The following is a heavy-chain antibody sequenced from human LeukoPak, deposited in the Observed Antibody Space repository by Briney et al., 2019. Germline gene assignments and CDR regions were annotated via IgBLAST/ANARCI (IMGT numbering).Heavy chain of an antibody. CDR2: IKPSNGDT. V-gene: IGHV1-2*02. CDR3: ASPPLSSAMYYAH. Sequence: ASVKVSCKASGYNFSGHYMHWVRQAPGQGPEWMGWIKPSNGDTKYAQNFQGRVTMTRDTSISIAYMELSSLRSDDTAVYYCASPPLSSAMYYAHWGQGTLVTVSS. J-gene: IGHJ1*01. D-gene: IGHD1-26*01. CDR1: GYNFSGHY.